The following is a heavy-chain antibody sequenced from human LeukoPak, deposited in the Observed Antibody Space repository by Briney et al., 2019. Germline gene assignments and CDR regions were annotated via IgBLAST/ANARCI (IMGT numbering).Heavy chain of an antibody. CDR1: GFTVSSNY. J-gene: IGHJ4*02. CDR2: IYSGGST. Sequence: GGSLRLSCVASGFTVSSNYMSWVRQAPGKGLEWVSVIYSGGSTYYADSVKGRFTISRDNSKNTLYLQMNSLRAEDTAVYYCARDVSGSYYGEIDYWGQGTLVTVSS. V-gene: IGHV3-66*01. D-gene: IGHD1-26*01. CDR3: ARDVSGSYYGEIDY.